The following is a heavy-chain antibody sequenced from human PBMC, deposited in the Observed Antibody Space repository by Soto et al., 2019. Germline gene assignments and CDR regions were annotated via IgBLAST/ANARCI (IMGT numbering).Heavy chain of an antibody. J-gene: IGHJ4*02. V-gene: IGHV3-15*05. CDR2: IKSKSAGETT. CDR1: GFSFRTTW. CDR3: STGSTFSGSVFDY. Sequence: PGGSLRLSCAASGFSFRTTWMAWVRQAPGKGLEWVGRIKSKSAGETTDYADPVKGRFTISRDDSKDTLYLHMDSLETGDTAVYYCSTGSTFSGSVFDYWGQGTRVRVSS. D-gene: IGHD1-26*01.